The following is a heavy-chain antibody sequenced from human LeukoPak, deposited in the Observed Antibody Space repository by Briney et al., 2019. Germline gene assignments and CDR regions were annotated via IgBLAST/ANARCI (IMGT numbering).Heavy chain of an antibody. J-gene: IGHJ6*01. V-gene: IGHV3-21*01. CDR2: ISSSSSYI. Sequence: PGGSLRLSCAAPGFTFSSYSMTWVRQAPGKGLEWVSSISSSSSYIYYADSVKGRCTISRDNAKNSLYLQMNSRRAEHTAVYYCARKGVYYYGMDVWGQGTTVSVSS. CDR1: GFTFSSYS. CDR3: ARKGVYYYGMDV.